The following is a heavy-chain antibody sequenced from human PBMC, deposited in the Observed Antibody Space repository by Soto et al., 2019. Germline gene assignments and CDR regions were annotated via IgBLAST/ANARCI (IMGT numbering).Heavy chain of an antibody. CDR2: IYYSGST. V-gene: IGHV4-31*03. Sequence: TLSLTCTVSVGSISSGGYYWSWILQHPGKGLEWIGYIYYSGSTYYNPSLKSRVTISVDTSKNQFSLKLSSVTAADTAVYYCARGDGNYDILTGYYGRWGQGTLVTVSS. D-gene: IGHD3-9*01. CDR3: ARGDGNYDILTGYYGR. CDR1: VGSISSGGYY. J-gene: IGHJ4*02.